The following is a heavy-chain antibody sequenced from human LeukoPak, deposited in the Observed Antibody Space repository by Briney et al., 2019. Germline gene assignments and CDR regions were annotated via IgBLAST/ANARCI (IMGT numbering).Heavy chain of an antibody. D-gene: IGHD3-16*01. Sequence: GGSLRLSCAASGFTFSSYAMHWVRQAPGKGLEWVAVISYDGSNKYYADSVKGRFTISRDNSKSTVYLQMNSLRPEDTALYYCAKDYGGVSNFWGQGTLVTVSS. J-gene: IGHJ4*02. CDR3: AKDYGGVSNF. CDR1: GFTFSSYA. CDR2: ISYDGSNK. V-gene: IGHV3-30-3*01.